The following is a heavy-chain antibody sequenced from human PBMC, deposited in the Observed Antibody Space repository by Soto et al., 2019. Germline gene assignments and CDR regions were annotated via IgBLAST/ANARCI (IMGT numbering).Heavy chain of an antibody. CDR3: ARGGGVYYFDY. V-gene: IGHV4-59*01. CDR1: GGSITSYY. Sequence: SETLSLTCTVSGGSITSYYWSWIRQPPGNGLEWIGYIYYSGITDYNPSLKSRVTISVDTSKSQFSLKLSSVTAADTAVYYCARGGGVYYFDYWGQGTLVTVSS. CDR2: IYYSGIT. D-gene: IGHD2-8*02. J-gene: IGHJ4*02.